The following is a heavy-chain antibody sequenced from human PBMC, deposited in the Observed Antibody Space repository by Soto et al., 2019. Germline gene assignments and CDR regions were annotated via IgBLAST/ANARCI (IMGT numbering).Heavy chain of an antibody. V-gene: IGHV3-30-3*01. CDR2: ISYDGSNK. Sequence: GGSLRLSCAASGFTFSSYAMHWVRQAPGKGLEWVAVISYDGSNKYYADSVKGRFTISRDNSKNTLYLQMNSLRAEDTAVYYCARGQDFGVAAEAFDIWGQGTMVTVSS. CDR3: ARGQDFGVAAEAFDI. CDR1: GFTFSSYA. D-gene: IGHD3-3*01. J-gene: IGHJ3*02.